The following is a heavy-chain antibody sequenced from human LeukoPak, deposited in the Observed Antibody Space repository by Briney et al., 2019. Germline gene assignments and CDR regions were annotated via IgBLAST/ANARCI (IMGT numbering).Heavy chain of an antibody. Sequence: GGFLRLSCAASGFTFSSYAMHWVRQAPGKGLEWVAVISYDGSNKYYADSVKGRFTISRDNSKNTLYLQMNSLRAEDTAVYYCARDRYDFWSGTSFCFDYWGQGTLVTVSS. V-gene: IGHV3-30-3*01. CDR2: ISYDGSNK. D-gene: IGHD3-3*01. CDR3: ARDRYDFWSGTSFCFDY. J-gene: IGHJ4*02. CDR1: GFTFSSYA.